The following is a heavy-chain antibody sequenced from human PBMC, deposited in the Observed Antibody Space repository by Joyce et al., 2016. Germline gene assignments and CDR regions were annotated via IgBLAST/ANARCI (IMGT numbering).Heavy chain of an antibody. Sequence: QVQLLQSGGGVVQPERSLRLSCVASGFIFTDYALHWVRQAPGTGLEWVAVISDDGREYYDADSVEGRFTISRDNSKNTFHLQMNSLRIEDTAIYYCARVAWGSYRAAYFDYWGQGVLVTVSS. CDR2: ISDDGREY. CDR3: ARVAWGSYRAAYFDY. J-gene: IGHJ4*02. D-gene: IGHD3-16*02. CDR1: GFIFTDYA. V-gene: IGHV3-30*01.